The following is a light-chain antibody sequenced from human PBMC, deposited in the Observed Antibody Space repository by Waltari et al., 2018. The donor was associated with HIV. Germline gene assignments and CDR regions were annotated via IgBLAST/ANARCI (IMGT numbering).Light chain of an antibody. V-gene: IGLV1-51*01. CDR1: SSNIGTNP. J-gene: IGLJ3*02. CDR3: GAWDNRLRSVV. CDR2: DTT. Sequence: QSVLTQPPSVSTAPGQQATISCPGSSSNIGTNPVSWYQQFPGRVPNLLIYDTTKRPSGIPDRFAGSKSGTSATLDITGLQTGDEADYYCGAWDNRLRSVVFGGGTKLAVL.